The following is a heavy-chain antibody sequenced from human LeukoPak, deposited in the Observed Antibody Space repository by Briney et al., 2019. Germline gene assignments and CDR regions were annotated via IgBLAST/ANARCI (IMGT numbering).Heavy chain of an antibody. CDR2: ISGSGVST. CDR1: GFTFSSYA. CDR3: AKAPYCGGDCYNLDS. Sequence: PGGSLGLSCAASGFTFSSYAMSWVRQAPGKGLEWVSAISGSGVSTYYADSVKGRFTISRDKAKNTLYLQMNSLRAEDTAVYYCAKAPYCGGDCYNLDSWGQGTLVTVSS. V-gene: IGHV3-23*01. J-gene: IGHJ4*02. D-gene: IGHD2-21*02.